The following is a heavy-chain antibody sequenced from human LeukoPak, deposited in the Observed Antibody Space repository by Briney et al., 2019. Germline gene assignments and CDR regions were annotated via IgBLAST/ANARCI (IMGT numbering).Heavy chain of an antibody. J-gene: IGHJ5*02. CDR1: GYSFPSYW. Sequence: GESLKISCRGSGYSFPSYWIGWVRQMTGRGLEWMGIIYPGDSDTKYSPSFQGQVTISADRSISTTYLQWSSLKASDTAIYYCARHVLYSYGPQWWFDPWGQGTLVTVSS. CDR3: ARHVLYSYGPQWWFDP. CDR2: IYPGDSDT. V-gene: IGHV5-51*01. D-gene: IGHD5-18*01.